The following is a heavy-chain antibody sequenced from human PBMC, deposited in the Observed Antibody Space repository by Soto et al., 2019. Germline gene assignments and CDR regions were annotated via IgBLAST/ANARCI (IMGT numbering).Heavy chain of an antibody. Sequence: GGSLRLSCAASGFTFSSYWMSWVRQAPGKGLEWVANIKQDGSEKYYVDSVKGRFTISRDNAKNSLYLQMNSLRAEDTAVYYCASRVVPAAMLDYYGMDVWGQGTTVTVSS. CDR1: GFTFSSYW. V-gene: IGHV3-7*01. D-gene: IGHD2-2*01. J-gene: IGHJ6*02. CDR2: IKQDGSEK. CDR3: ASRVVPAAMLDYYGMDV.